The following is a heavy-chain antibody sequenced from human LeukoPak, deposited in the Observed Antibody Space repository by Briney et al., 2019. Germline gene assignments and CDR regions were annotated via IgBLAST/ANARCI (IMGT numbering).Heavy chain of an antibody. V-gene: IGHV1-3*02. CDR2: SNAGNGNT. D-gene: IGHD3-10*01. CDR3: ARGRVGRARYGSGSYFLFDP. CDR1: GYTFTSYA. J-gene: IGHJ5*02. Sequence: ASVKVSCKASGYTFTSYAMHWVRQAPGQRLEWMGWSNAGNGNTKYSQEFQGRVTITRDTSASTAYMELSSLRSEDTAVYYCARGRVGRARYGSGSYFLFDPWGQGTLVTVSS.